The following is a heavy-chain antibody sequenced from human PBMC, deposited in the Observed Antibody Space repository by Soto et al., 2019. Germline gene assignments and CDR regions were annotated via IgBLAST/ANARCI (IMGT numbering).Heavy chain of an antibody. CDR3: ARGPTPYGDYSFDY. Sequence: QVQLQESGPGLVKPSETLSLTCTVSGGSISSYYWSWIRQPPGKGLEWIGYIYYSGSTNYNPSLTSRVHISVDPSKNQFSLKLSSVTAADTAVDYCARGPTPYGDYSFDYWGQGTLVTVSS. J-gene: IGHJ4*02. D-gene: IGHD4-17*01. CDR1: GGSISSYY. V-gene: IGHV4-59*01. CDR2: IYYSGST.